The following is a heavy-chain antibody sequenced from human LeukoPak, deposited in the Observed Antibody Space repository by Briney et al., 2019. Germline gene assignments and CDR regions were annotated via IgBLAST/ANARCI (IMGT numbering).Heavy chain of an antibody. CDR3: AELGITMIGGV. CDR2: IDWNGGST. D-gene: IGHD3-10*02. V-gene: IGHV3-20*04. J-gene: IGHJ6*04. Sequence: GGSLRLSCAASGFTFDDYGMSWVRQAPGKGLEWVSGIDWNGGSTGYADSVKGRFTISRDNAKNSLYLQMNSLRAEDTAVYYCAELGITMIGGVWGKGTTVTISS. CDR1: GFTFDDYG.